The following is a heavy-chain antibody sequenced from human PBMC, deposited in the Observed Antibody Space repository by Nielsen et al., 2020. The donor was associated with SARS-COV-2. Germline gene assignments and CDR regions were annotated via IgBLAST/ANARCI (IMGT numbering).Heavy chain of an antibody. CDR1: TDFIRSYY. CDR3: ASFHASSYFQS. CDR2: AHYTGIA. J-gene: IGHJ4*02. D-gene: IGHD2/OR15-2a*01. V-gene: IGHV4-59*08. Sequence: GSLRLSCFVSTDFIRSYYWSWIRQPPGKGLEFIGYAHYTGIANYNPSLKSRLTISVDTSKNNLSLRLTSVTAADTAVYYCASFHASSYFQSWGPGTLVTVSS.